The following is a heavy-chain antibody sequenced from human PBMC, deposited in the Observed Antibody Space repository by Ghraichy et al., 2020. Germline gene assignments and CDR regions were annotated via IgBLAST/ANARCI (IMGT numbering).Heavy chain of an antibody. CDR2: IYYSGST. D-gene: IGHD6-6*01. CDR1: GGSISSYY. Sequence: ESLNISCTVSGGSISSYYWSWIRQPPGKGLEWIGYIYYSGSTNYNPSLKSRVTISVDTSKNQFSLKLSSVTAADTAVYYCARGGQLVPFDYWGQGTLVTVSS. CDR3: ARGGQLVPFDY. V-gene: IGHV4-59*01. J-gene: IGHJ4*02.